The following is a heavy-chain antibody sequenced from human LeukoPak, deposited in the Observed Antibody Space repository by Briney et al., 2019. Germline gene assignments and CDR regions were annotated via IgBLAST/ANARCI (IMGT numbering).Heavy chain of an antibody. CDR2: IYYSGST. J-gene: IGHJ2*01. CDR1: GGSISSSSYY. Sequence: SETLSLTCTVSGGSISSSSYYWGWIRQPPGKGLEWIGSIYYSGSTYYNPSLKSRVTISVDTSKNQFSLKLSSVTAADTAVYYCARPRGSYYSFDLWGRGTLVTVSS. CDR3: ARPRGSYYSFDL. D-gene: IGHD1-26*01. V-gene: IGHV4-39*07.